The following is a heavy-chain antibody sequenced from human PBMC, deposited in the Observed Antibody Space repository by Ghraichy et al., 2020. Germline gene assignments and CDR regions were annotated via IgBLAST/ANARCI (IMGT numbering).Heavy chain of an antibody. CDR1: GFTFSSYA. CDR2: ISYDGSNK. J-gene: IGHJ4*02. D-gene: IGHD2-21*02. CDR3: ARGRGGHIVVVTAIPQFDY. Sequence: GSLRLSCAASGFTFSSYAMHWVRQAPGKGLEWVAFISYDGSNKYYADSVKGRFTISRDNSKNTLYLQMNSLRAEDTAVYYCARGRGGHIVVVTAIPQFDYWGQGTLVTVSS. V-gene: IGHV3-30*04.